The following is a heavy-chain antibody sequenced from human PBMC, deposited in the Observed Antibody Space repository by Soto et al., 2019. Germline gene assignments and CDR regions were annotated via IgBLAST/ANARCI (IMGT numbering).Heavy chain of an antibody. CDR2: ISLNSGTI. V-gene: IGHV3-9*01. CDR3: EKNCCGSYCSFFDI. D-gene: IGHD1-26*01. J-gene: IGHJ3*02. Sequence: EVQLVESGGGLVQPGRSLRLSCAASGFTFDDYAMHWVRQAPGKGLEWVSGISLNSGTIGFADSVKGRFTISRDNAKNSLYLKINSLRAKDTAFYYWEKNCCGSYCSFFDIWGQGTMATVSS. CDR1: GFTFDDYA.